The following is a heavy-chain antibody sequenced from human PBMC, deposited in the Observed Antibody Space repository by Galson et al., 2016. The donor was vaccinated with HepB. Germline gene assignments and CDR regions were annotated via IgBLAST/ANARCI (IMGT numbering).Heavy chain of an antibody. CDR2: INDSGST. J-gene: IGHJ4*02. V-gene: IGHV4-34*01. D-gene: IGHD6-19*01. Sequence: LSLTCAVYGGSFSGYYWTWIRQSPGKGLEWXGEINDSGSTTYNPSLKSRVTISVDTSKNQFSLTVSSVTAADTAVYYCARASFGYSSGWFRYWGQGTLVTVSS. CDR1: GGSFSGYY. CDR3: ARASFGYSSGWFRY.